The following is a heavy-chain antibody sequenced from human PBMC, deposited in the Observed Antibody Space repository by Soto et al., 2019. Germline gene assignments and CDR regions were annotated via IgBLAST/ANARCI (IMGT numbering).Heavy chain of an antibody. V-gene: IGHV3-30-3*01. CDR1: GFTFSSYA. Sequence: QVQLVESGGGVVQPGRSLRLSCAASGFTFSSYAMHWVRQAPGKGLEWVAVISYDGSNKYYADSVKGRFTISRDNSKNTLYLQMNSLRAEDTAVYYCAREESSGWYGDYWGQGTRVTVSS. CDR2: ISYDGSNK. CDR3: AREESSGWYGDY. J-gene: IGHJ4*02. D-gene: IGHD6-19*01.